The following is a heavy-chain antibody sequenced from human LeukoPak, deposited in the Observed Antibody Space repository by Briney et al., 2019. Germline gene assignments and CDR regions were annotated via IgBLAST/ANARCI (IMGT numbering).Heavy chain of an antibody. J-gene: IGHJ5*02. CDR2: IYYSGST. D-gene: IGHD6-19*01. V-gene: IGHV4-30-4*07. CDR1: GGSISSGGYS. Sequence: SQALSLTCAVSGGSISSGGYSWSWIRQPPGKGLEWIGYIYYSGSTYYNPSLKSRVTISVDTSKNQFSLKLSSVTAADTAVYYCARDSSGWYNWFDPWGQGTLVTVSS. CDR3: ARDSSGWYNWFDP.